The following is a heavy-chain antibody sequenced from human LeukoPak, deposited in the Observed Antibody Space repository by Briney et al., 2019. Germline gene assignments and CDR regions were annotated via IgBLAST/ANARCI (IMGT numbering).Heavy chain of an antibody. CDR1: GFTFSSYS. CDR3: ARDLSYRGYMDV. Sequence: PGGSLRLSCAASGFTFSSYSMNWVRQAPGKGLEWVSSISSSSSYIYYADSVKGRFTISRDNAKNTLYLQMNSLRAEDTAVYYCARDLSYRGYMDVWGKGTTVTVSS. J-gene: IGHJ6*03. CDR2: ISSSSSYI. D-gene: IGHD3-16*01. V-gene: IGHV3-21*01.